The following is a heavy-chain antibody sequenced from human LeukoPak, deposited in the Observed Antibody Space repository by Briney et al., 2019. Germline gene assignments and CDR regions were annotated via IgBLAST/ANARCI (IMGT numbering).Heavy chain of an antibody. V-gene: IGHV3-33*08. CDR2: IWYDGSNK. CDR1: GFTFSSYG. Sequence: GGSLRLSCAASGFTFSSYGMHWVRQAPGKGLEWVAVIWYDGSNKYYADSVKGRFTISRDNSKNTLYLQMNSLRAEDTAVYYCARDLREDAGGYWGQGTLVTVSS. D-gene: IGHD5-24*01. CDR3: ARDLREDAGGY. J-gene: IGHJ4*02.